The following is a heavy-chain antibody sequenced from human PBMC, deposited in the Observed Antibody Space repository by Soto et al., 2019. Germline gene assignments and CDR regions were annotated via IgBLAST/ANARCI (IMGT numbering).Heavy chain of an antibody. Sequence: EVQLLDSGGGLVQPGGSLRLSCAASGFTFTNYAMSWVRLAPGKGLEWISTTTSSGGSTYYADSVKGRFTISIDNSRNTLELLINCLGPDDTAVYYCANHDFVWGNRPKYYSDYWGQGTLVT. D-gene: IGHD3-16*01. CDR1: GFTFTNYA. CDR2: TTSSGGST. V-gene: IGHV3-23*05. J-gene: IGHJ4*02. CDR3: ANHDFVWGNRPKYYSDY.